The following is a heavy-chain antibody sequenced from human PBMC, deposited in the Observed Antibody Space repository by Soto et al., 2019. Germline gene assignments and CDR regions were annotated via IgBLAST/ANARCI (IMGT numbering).Heavy chain of an antibody. V-gene: IGHV3-15*01. CDR2: IKSETDGGTA. J-gene: IGHJ4*02. D-gene: IGHD3-22*01. Sequence: EVQLVESGGGLVQPGGSLRLSCAASGFTFSEAWMSWVRQAPGKGLEWVGRIKSETDGGTADYAAPVKGRFSISRDDSRSTVYLEMDSLQPEDTAVYYCQYYYDSSGVPRFDYWGQGTLVTVSS. CDR3: QYYYDSSGVPRFDY. CDR1: GFTFSEAW.